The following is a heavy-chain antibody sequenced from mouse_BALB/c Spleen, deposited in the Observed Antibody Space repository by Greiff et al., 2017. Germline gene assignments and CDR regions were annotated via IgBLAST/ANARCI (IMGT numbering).Heavy chain of an antibody. J-gene: IGHJ4*01. CDR3: ARDYYAIYAMDY. Sequence: VKLVESGAELVRPGVSVKISCKGSGYTFTDYAMHWVKQSHAKSLEWIGVISTYYGDASYNQKFKGKATMTVDKSSSTAYMELARLTSEDSAIYYCARDYYAIYAMDYWGQGTSVTVSS. CDR1: GYTFTDYA. D-gene: IGHD2-1*01. CDR2: ISTYYGDA. V-gene: IGHV1S137*01.